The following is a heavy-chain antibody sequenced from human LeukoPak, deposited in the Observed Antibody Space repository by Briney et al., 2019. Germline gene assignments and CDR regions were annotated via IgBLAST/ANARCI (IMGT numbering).Heavy chain of an antibody. Sequence: GGSLRLSCAASGFTFSTYEMNWVRQAPGKGLEWVSHISSSGSTTYYADSVKGRFTISRDNSKNTLYLQMNSLRAEDTAVYYCAKDWDYYGSGSYSDYWGQGTLVTVSS. CDR3: AKDWDYYGSGSYSDY. CDR1: GFTFSTYE. J-gene: IGHJ4*02. CDR2: ISSSGSTT. D-gene: IGHD3-10*01. V-gene: IGHV3-48*03.